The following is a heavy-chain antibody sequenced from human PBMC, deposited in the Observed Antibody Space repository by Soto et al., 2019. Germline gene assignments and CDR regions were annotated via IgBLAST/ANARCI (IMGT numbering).Heavy chain of an antibody. D-gene: IGHD6-19*01. J-gene: IGHJ4*02. V-gene: IGHV1-8*01. CDR3: ARGRLVAGTVDY. Sequence: QVQLVQSGAEVKKPGASVKVSCKASGYTFTSYYIKWVRQATGQGLEWMGWMNPSTGSTGFAQKFQGRVTMISNTSISTAYLELSSLTSEDTAVYYCARGRLVAGTVDYWGQGTLVTVSS. CDR2: MNPSTGST. CDR1: GYTFTSYY.